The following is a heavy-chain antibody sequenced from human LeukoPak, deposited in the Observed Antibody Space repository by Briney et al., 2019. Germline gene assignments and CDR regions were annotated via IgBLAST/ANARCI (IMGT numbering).Heavy chain of an antibody. CDR2: IIPIFGTA. CDR1: GGTFSSYA. V-gene: IGHV1-69*05. Sequence: GASVKVSCKASGGTFSSYAISWVRQAPGQGLEWMGRIIPIFGTANYAQKFQGRVTITTDESTSTAYMELSSLRSEDTAVYYCARDGSAVTGGPLRYWGQGTLVTVSS. J-gene: IGHJ4*02. CDR3: ARDGSAVTGGPLRY. D-gene: IGHD6-19*01.